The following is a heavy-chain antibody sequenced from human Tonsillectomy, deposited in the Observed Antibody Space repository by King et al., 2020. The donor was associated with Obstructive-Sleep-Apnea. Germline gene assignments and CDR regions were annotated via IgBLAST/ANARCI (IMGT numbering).Heavy chain of an antibody. V-gene: IGHV4-34*01. J-gene: IGHJ6*02. Sequence: VQLQQWGAGLLKPSETLSLTCAVYGGSFSDFYWSWIRQPPGKGLEWIGEINHSGSTNYNPSLKRRVTISVDTSKIQFSLKLSSVTAADTAAYYWARLMAAAGTNYYYDMDVWGQGTTVTVSS. CDR2: INHSGST. D-gene: IGHD6-13*01. CDR3: ARLMAAAGTNYYYDMDV. CDR1: GGSFSDFY.